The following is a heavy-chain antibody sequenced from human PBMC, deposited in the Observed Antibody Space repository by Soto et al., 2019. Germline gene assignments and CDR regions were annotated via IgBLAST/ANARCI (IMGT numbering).Heavy chain of an antibody. D-gene: IGHD6-13*01. V-gene: IGHV1-3*01. CDR1: GYTFTSYA. CDR3: ARDQDSSSPAYYFDY. J-gene: IGHJ4*02. CDR2: INAGNGNT. Sequence: GASVKVSCKASGYTFTSYAMHWVRQAPGQRLEWMGWINAGNGNTKYSQKFQGRVTITRDTSASTAYMELSSLRSEDTAVYYCARDQDSSSPAYYFDYWGKGTLVTVSS.